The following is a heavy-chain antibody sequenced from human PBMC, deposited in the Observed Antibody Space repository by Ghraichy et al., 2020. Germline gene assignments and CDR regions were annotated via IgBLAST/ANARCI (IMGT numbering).Heavy chain of an antibody. CDR3: ARDGLRYCSSTSCYPSGY. D-gene: IGHD2-2*01. CDR2: ISAYNGNT. Sequence: ASVKVSCKASGYTFTSYGISWVRQAPGQGLEWMGWISAYNGNTNYAQKLQGRVTMTTDTSTSTAYMELRSLRSDDTAVYYCARDGLRYCSSTSCYPSGYWGQGTLVTVSS. CDR1: GYTFTSYG. J-gene: IGHJ4*02. V-gene: IGHV1-18*01.